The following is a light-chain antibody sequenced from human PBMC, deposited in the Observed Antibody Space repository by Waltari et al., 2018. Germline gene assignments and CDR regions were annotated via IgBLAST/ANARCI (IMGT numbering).Light chain of an antibody. CDR2: GNN. J-gene: IGLJ3*02. CDR3: QSYDSSLSGWV. Sequence: QSVLTQPPSVSGAPGQRVTISCTGSSSNIGAGYDVHWYQHLPGTAPKLLIHGNNNPPSGVPDRFSGSRSGTSASLAITGLQAEDEADYYCQSYDSSLSGWVFGGGTKLTVL. CDR1: SSNIGAGYD. V-gene: IGLV1-40*01.